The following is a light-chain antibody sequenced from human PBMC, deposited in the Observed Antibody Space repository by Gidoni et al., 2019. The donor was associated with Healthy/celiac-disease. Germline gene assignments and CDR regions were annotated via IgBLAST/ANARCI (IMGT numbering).Light chain of an antibody. V-gene: IGLV3-19*01. Sequence: SSELTQDPAVSVALGQTVRITCQGDSLRSYYASWYQQKPGQAPVLVIYGKNNRPSGIPDRFSGSSSGNTASFTITGAQAEDEADYYCNSRDSSGTVFGGGTKLTVL. CDR2: GKN. CDR3: NSRDSSGTV. J-gene: IGLJ2*01. CDR1: SLRSYY.